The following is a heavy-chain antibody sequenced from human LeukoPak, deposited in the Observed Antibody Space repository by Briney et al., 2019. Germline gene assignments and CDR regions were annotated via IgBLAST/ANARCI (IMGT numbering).Heavy chain of an antibody. D-gene: IGHD2-15*01. CDR3: ARVRVVVVAEGYFDY. CDR1: GGSISSSSYY. V-gene: IGHV4-39*07. CDR2: IYYSGST. J-gene: IGHJ4*02. Sequence: SETLSLTCTVSGGSISSSSYYWGWIRQPPGKGLEWIGSIYYSGSTYYNPSLKSRVTISVDTSKNQFSLKLSSVTAADTAVYYCARVRVVVVAEGYFDYWGQGTLVTVSS.